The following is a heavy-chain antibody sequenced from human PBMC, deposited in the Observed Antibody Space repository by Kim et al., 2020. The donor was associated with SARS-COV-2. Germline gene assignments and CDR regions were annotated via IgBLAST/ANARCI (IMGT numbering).Heavy chain of an antibody. V-gene: IGHV3-30*18. CDR3: AKDFRPVACPFDY. CDR1: GFTFSSYG. J-gene: IGHJ4*02. D-gene: IGHD6-19*01. CDR2: ISYDGSNK. Sequence: GGSLRLSCAASGFTFSSYGMHWVRQAPGKGLEWVAVISYDGSNKYYADSVKGRFTISRDNSKNTLYLQMNSLRAEDTAVYYCAKDFRPVACPFDYWGQGT.